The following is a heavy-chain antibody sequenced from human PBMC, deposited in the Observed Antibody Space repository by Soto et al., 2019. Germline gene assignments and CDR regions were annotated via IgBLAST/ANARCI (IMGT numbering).Heavy chain of an antibody. D-gene: IGHD6-19*01. J-gene: IGHJ2*01. CDR2: ISGSGGST. CDR3: ANPPVAVAGTWWYFDL. CDR1: GFTFSSYA. Sequence: PGGSLRLSCAASGFTFSSYAMSWVRQAPGKGLEWVSAISGSGGSTYYADSVKGRFTISRDNSKNTLYLQMNSLRAEDTAVYYCANPPVAVAGTWWYFDLWGRGTLVTVSS. V-gene: IGHV3-23*01.